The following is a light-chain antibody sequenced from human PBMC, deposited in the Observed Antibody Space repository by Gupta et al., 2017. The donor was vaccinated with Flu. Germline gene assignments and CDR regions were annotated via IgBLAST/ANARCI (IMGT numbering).Light chain of an antibody. Sequence: QSPLTQPPSAPGSPAQSVTISCTGTSSDVGSYDYVSWYQQHPGKAPKLMIYEVSERPSGVPDRFSGSKSGNTASLTVSGLQADDEADYYCSSYTGSDNLVVFGGGTKLTVL. V-gene: IGLV2-8*01. CDR1: SSDVGSYDY. J-gene: IGLJ2*01. CDR3: SSYTGSDNLVV. CDR2: EVS.